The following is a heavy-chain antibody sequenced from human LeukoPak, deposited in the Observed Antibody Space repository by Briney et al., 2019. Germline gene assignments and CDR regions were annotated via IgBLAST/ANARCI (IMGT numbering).Heavy chain of an antibody. CDR1: GFTFDDYA. Sequence: GGSLRLSCAASGFTFDDYAMHWVRQAPGKGLEWVSGISWNSGSIGYADSVKGRFTISRDNAKNSLYLQMNSLRAEDTALYYCARETLSYYYGMDVWGQGTTVTVSS. V-gene: IGHV3-9*01. CDR3: ARETLSYYYGMDV. CDR2: ISWNSGSI. J-gene: IGHJ6*02.